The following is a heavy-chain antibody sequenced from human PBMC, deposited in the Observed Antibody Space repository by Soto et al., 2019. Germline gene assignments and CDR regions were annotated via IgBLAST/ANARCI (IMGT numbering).Heavy chain of an antibody. Sequence: ASVQVYCKASGYSFTNYGISRVRQAPGQGLAWMGWINTYNGNTNHAQRLEARATMTTDTSTSTADLQLTCLRSVDTAAYDCARGVGKVSYYYEYTRVDPGGQGTLVTAS. CDR1: GYSFTNYG. V-gene: IGHV1-18*01. D-gene: IGHD3-22*01. CDR3: ARGVGKVSYYYEYTRVDP. J-gene: IGHJ5*02. CDR2: INTYNGNT.